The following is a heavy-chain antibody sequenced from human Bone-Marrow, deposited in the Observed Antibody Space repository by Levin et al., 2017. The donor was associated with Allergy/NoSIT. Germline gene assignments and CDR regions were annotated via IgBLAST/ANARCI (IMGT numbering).Heavy chain of an antibody. CDR1: GFTFSSYG. CDR3: AKFRIVRHGGVDY. D-gene: IGHD2-8*01. V-gene: IGHV3-30*18. J-gene: IGHJ4*02. CDR2: ISYDGSNK. Sequence: GESLKISCAASGFTFSSYGMHWVRQAPGKGLEWVAVISYDGSNKYYADSVKGRFTISRDNSENTLYLQMNSLRAEDTAVYYCAKFRIVRHGGVDYWGQGTLVTVSS.